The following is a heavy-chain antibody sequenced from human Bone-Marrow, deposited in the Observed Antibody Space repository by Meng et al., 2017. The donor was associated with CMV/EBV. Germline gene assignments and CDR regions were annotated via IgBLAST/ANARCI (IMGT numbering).Heavy chain of an antibody. CDR2: TYYRSKWYN. J-gene: IGHJ5*02. CDR3: ARGPRGYSYGYRFDP. CDR1: GDSVSSNSAA. Sequence: SETLSLTCAISGDSVSSNSAAWNWIRQSPSRGLDWLGRTYYRSKWYNDYAVSVKSRITINPETSKSQFSLQLNSVTPEDTAVYYCARGPRGYSYGYRFDPWGQGTLVTVSS. V-gene: IGHV6-1*01. D-gene: IGHD5-18*01.